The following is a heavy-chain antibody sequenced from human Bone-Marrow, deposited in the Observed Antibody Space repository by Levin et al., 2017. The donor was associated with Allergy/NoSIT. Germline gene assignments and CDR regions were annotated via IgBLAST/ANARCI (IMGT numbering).Heavy chain of an antibody. V-gene: IGHV4-59*03. J-gene: IGHJ2*01. CDR2: VYYTGRT. Sequence: KSSETLSLTCTVSGGSMSPYYWTWIRQSPGKPLECLGFVYYTGRTDHNPSLESRVTMSVDTSRNQFSLKLTSMTAADTAVYFCARRRGGGYSDLWYFDLWGRGTLVTVS. D-gene: IGHD1-26*01. CDR1: GGSMSPYY. CDR3: ARRRGGGYSDLWYFDL.